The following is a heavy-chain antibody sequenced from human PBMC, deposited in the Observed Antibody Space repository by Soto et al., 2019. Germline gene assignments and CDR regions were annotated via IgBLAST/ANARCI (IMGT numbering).Heavy chain of an antibody. CDR3: ARDKAGYSSSWSRMDV. CDR1: GGTFSSYA. CDR2: IIPIFGTA. V-gene: IGHV1-69*13. Sequence: ASVKVSCKASGGTFSSYAISWVRQAPGQGLEWMGGIIPIFGTANYAQKFQGRVTITADESTSTAYMELSSLRSEDTAVYYCARDKAGYSSSWSRMDVWGQGTTVTVSS. J-gene: IGHJ6*02. D-gene: IGHD6-13*01.